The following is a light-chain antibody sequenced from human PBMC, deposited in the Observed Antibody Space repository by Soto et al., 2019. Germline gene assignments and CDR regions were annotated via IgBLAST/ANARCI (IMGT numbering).Light chain of an antibody. CDR2: GVT. J-gene: IGLJ1*01. V-gene: IGLV2-14*01. Sequence: QSALTQPASVSGSPGQSITISCTGTRDDIGTYNYVSWYRHHPGKAPKLIISGVTNRPSGVSNRFSGSKSANTASLTISGLQADDEADYYCSSYTTISTLVFGTGTKLTVL. CDR1: RDDIGTYNY. CDR3: SSYTTISTLV.